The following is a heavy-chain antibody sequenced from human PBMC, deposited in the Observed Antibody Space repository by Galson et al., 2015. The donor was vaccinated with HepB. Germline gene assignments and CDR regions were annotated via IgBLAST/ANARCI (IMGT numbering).Heavy chain of an antibody. Sequence: SVKVSCKASGGTFSSYAISWVRQAPGQGLEWMGGIIPMFETANYAQKFQGRVTITADESTSTAFMELSSLRSEDTAVYYCARCGLVGATTVKYYMDVWGKGTTVTVSS. CDR1: GGTFSSYA. CDR3: ARCGLVGATTVKYYMDV. D-gene: IGHD1-26*01. J-gene: IGHJ6*01. V-gene: IGHV1-69*13. CDR2: IIPMFETA.